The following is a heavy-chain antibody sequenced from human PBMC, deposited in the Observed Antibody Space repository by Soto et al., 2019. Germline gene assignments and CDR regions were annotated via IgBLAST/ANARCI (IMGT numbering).Heavy chain of an antibody. Sequence: SETLSLTYTVSGGSISSYYWSWIRQPAGKGLEWIGRIYTSGSTNYNPSLKSRVTMSVDTSKNQFSLKLSSVTAADTAVYYCARDRAYYDSSGYYPDNFDYWGQGTLVTVSS. CDR1: GGSISSYY. J-gene: IGHJ4*02. CDR2: IYTSGST. V-gene: IGHV4-4*07. D-gene: IGHD3-22*01. CDR3: ARDRAYYDSSGYYPDNFDY.